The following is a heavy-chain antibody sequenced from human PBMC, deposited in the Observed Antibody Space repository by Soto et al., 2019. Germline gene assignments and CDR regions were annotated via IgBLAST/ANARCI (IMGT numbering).Heavy chain of an antibody. J-gene: IGHJ6*02. Sequence: GGSLRLSCTASGFTFGDYAMSWVRQAPGKGLEWVGCIRSKAYGGTTEYAGSVKGRFTNSRVDSKSNAYMKMNSLKTDDPAVYYCTTHPGIAAAGPYYYYYGMDVWGQGTTVTVSS. CDR2: IRSKAYGGTT. D-gene: IGHD6-13*01. CDR3: TTHPGIAAAGPYYYYYGMDV. V-gene: IGHV3-49*04. CDR1: GFTFGDYA.